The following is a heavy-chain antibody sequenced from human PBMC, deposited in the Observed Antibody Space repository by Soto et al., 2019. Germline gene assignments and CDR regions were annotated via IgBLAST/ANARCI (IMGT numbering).Heavy chain of an antibody. CDR2: INHSGST. Sequence: PSETLSLTCAVYGGSFSGYYWSWIRQPPGKGLEWIGEINHSGSTNYNPSLKSRVTISVDTSKNQFSLKLSSVTAADTAVYYCARGAAMVTGDAFDIWGQGTMVTVS. CDR3: ARGAAMVTGDAFDI. V-gene: IGHV4-34*01. D-gene: IGHD5-18*01. CDR1: GGSFSGYY. J-gene: IGHJ3*02.